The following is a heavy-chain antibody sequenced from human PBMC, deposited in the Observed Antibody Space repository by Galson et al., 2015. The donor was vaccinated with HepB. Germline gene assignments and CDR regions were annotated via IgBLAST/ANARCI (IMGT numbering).Heavy chain of an antibody. D-gene: IGHD6-19*01. CDR2: IWYDGSNK. CDR1: GFTFSSYG. V-gene: IGHV3-33*06. CDR3: AKEGIAVSRGLFDY. J-gene: IGHJ4*02. Sequence: SLRLSCAASGFTFSSYGMHWVRQAPGKGLEWVAVIWYDGSNKYYADSVKGRFTISRDNSKNTLYLQMNSLRAEDTAVYYCAKEGIAVSRGLFDYWGPGTLVTVSS.